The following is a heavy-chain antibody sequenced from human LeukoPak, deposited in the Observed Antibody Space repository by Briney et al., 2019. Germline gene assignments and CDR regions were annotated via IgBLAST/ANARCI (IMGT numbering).Heavy chain of an antibody. V-gene: IGHV1-2*02. CDR1: GYTFTGYY. J-gene: IGHJ4*02. CDR2: INPNSGGT. D-gene: IGHD3-22*01. CDR3: AREFGSSGYYYVDY. Sequence: ASVKVSCKASGYTFTGYYMHWVRQAPGQGLERMGWINPNSGGTNYAQKFQGRVTMTRDTSISTAYMELSRLRSDDTAVYYCAREFGSSGYYYVDYWGQGTLVTVSS.